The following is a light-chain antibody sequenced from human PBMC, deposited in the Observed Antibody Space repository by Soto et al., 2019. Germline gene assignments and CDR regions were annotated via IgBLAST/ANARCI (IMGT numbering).Light chain of an antibody. J-gene: IGLJ3*02. CDR3: GTWDSRLRANV. Sequence: QSVLTQPPSVSAAPGQKVTISCSGSRSNIGDHFVSWYQQLPGTAPRLLVYDSDKRPSGIPDRFSGSKSDTSATLAITGLQTGDEADYYCGTWDSRLRANVFGGGTKLTAL. V-gene: IGLV1-51*01. CDR1: RSNIGDHF. CDR2: DSD.